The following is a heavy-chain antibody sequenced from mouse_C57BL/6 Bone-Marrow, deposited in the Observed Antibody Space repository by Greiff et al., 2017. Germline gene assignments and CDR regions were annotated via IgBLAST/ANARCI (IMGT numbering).Heavy chain of an antibody. D-gene: IGHD2-3*01. V-gene: IGHV14-1*01. CDR2: IDPEDGDT. CDR1: GFNIKDYY. CDR3: TAWGLDGPNWYVDV. Sequence: VQLQQSGAELVRPGASVKLSCTASGFNIKDYYMHWVKQRPEQGLEWIGRIDPEDGDTEYAPKFPGKATMTADTSSNTAYLQLSSLTSEDTAVYYCTAWGLDGPNWYVDVWGTGTTVTVSS. J-gene: IGHJ1*03.